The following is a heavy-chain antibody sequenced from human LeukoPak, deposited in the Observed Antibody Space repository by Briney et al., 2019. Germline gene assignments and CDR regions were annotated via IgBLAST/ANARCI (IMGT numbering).Heavy chain of an antibody. V-gene: IGHV3-21*01. CDR3: AGEPIYGLNFDY. D-gene: IGHD2/OR15-2a*01. J-gene: IGHJ4*02. CDR1: GFTFSSYS. Sequence: PGGSLRLSCAASGFTFSSYSMNWVRQAPGKGLEWVSSISSSGSYIYYADSVKGRFTISRDNANKSLCLQLNSLRAEDTAVYFCAGEPIYGLNFDYWGQGTLVTVSS. CDR2: ISSSGSYI.